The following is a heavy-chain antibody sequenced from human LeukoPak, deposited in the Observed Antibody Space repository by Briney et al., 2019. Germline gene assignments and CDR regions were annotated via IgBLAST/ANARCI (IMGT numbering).Heavy chain of an antibody. Sequence: GGSLRLSCAASGFTFSSYAMSWVRQAPGKGLEWVSAISGSGGSTYYADSVKGRFTISRDNSKNTLYLQMNSLRAEDMAVYYCANPRYSSSWVFDYWGQGTLVTVSS. V-gene: IGHV3-23*01. J-gene: IGHJ4*02. CDR3: ANPRYSSSWVFDY. CDR2: ISGSGGST. D-gene: IGHD6-13*01. CDR1: GFTFSSYA.